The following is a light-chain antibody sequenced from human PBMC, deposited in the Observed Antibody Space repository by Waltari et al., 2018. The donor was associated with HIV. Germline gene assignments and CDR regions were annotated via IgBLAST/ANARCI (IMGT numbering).Light chain of an antibody. CDR3: QQYYSYSS. CDR2: AAS. V-gene: IGKV1-8*01. CDR1: QDISTY. J-gene: IGKJ3*01. Sequence: IRMTQSPSSFSASTGDRVTITCRASQDISTYFAWYQQKPGKAPKLLIYAASTLQTGVPSRFSGSGSGTDFTLTISSLQSEDFATYYCQQYYSYSSFGPGTTVDIK.